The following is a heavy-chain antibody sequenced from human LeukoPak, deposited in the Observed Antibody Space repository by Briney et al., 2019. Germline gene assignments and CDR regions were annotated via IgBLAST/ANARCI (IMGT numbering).Heavy chain of an antibody. J-gene: IGHJ3*02. D-gene: IGHD3-16*01. CDR2: ISWNSGSI. CDR1: GFTFDDYA. CDR3: AKDEDAFPGGGAFDI. V-gene: IGHV3-9*01. Sequence: PGGSLRLSCAASGFTFDDYAMHWVRQAPGKGLEWVSGISWNSGSIGYADSVKGRFTISRDNAKNSLYLQMNSLRAEDTALYYCAKDEDAFPGGGAFDIWGQGTMVTVSS.